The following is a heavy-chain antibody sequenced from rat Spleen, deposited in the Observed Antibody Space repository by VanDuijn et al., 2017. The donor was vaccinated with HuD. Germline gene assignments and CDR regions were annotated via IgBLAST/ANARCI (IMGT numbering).Heavy chain of an antibody. V-gene: IGHV2-15*01. J-gene: IGHJ3*01. Sequence: QVQLKESGPGLVQPSQTLSLTCTVSGFSLTSYHVSWVRQPPGKGLEWIGAIWSGGSTDYSSALKSRLSISRDTSKSQLLLKMNSLQTEDTAIYFCTREGYNNWGAFAYWGQGTLVTVSS. CDR3: TREGYNNWGAFAY. D-gene: IGHD1-10*01. CDR1: GFSLTSYH. CDR2: IWSGGST.